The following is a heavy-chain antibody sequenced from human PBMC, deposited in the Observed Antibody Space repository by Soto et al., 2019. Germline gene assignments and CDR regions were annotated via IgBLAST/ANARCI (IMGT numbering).Heavy chain of an antibody. CDR2: ISSSSSYI. J-gene: IGHJ6*02. Sequence: EVQLVESGGGLVKPGGSLRLSCAASGFTFSSYSMNWVRQAPGKGLEWVSSISSSSSYIYYADSVKGRFIISRDNAKNSLYLQMNSLRAEDTAVYYCARLNTAHGGWTYYYGMDVWGQGTTVTVSS. V-gene: IGHV3-21*01. D-gene: IGHD5-18*01. CDR1: GFTFSSYS. CDR3: ARLNTAHGGWTYYYGMDV.